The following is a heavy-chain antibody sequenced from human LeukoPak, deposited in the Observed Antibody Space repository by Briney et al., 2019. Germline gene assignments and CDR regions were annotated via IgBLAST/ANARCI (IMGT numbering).Heavy chain of an antibody. J-gene: IGHJ6*02. CDR2: SGGST. V-gene: IGHV3-23*01. CDR3: ARDAPHSSGWRHYYGMDV. D-gene: IGHD6-19*01. Sequence: SGGSTYYADSVKGRFTISRDNSKNTLYLQMNSLRAEDTAVYYCARDAPHSSGWRHYYGMDVWGQGTSVTVSS.